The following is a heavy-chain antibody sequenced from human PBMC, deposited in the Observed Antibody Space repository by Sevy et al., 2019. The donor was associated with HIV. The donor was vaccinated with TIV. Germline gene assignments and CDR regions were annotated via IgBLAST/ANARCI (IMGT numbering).Heavy chain of an antibody. CDR2: ISYDGSNK. J-gene: IGHJ2*01. Sequence: GGSLRLSCAASGFTFSSYGMHWVRQAPGKGLEWVAVISYDGSNKYYADSVKGRFTISRDNSKNTLYLQMNSLRAEDTAVYYCAKGSYYYDSSGYKKNRYFDLWGRGTLVTVSS. D-gene: IGHD3-22*01. CDR1: GFTFSSYG. V-gene: IGHV3-30*18. CDR3: AKGSYYYDSSGYKKNRYFDL.